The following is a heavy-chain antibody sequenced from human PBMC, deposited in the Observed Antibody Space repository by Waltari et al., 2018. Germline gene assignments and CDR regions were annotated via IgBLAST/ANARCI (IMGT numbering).Heavy chain of an antibody. CDR3: ASSPRVAALNLGY. J-gene: IGHJ4*02. CDR2: IYSGGST. Sequence: EVQLVESGGGLIQPGGSLRLSCAASGFTVSSNYMSWVRQAPGKGLELVSVIYSGGSTYYADSVKGRFTISRDNSKNTLYLQMNSLRAEDTAVYYCASSPRVAALNLGYWGQGTLVTVSS. V-gene: IGHV3-53*01. D-gene: IGHD2-15*01. CDR1: GFTVSSNY.